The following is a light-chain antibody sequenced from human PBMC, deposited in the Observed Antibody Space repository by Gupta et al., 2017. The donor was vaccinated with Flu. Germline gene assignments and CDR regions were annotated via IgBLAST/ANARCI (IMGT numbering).Light chain of an antibody. V-gene: IGKV3-15*01. CDR1: QSVSSN. CDR3: QQYKNWPPRA. J-gene: IGKJ1*01. Sequence: EIVMTQSPATLSVSPGERATLSCRASQSVSSNLAWYQQKPGQAPRLLICGASTRDTCIPARFSGSGSGTYLTLTISSRQSEDFAGYYCQQYKNWPPRAFGQGTKVEIK. CDR2: GAS.